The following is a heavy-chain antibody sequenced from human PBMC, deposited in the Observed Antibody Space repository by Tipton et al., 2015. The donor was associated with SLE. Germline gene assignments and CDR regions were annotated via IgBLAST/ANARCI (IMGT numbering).Heavy chain of an antibody. D-gene: IGHD2-2*01. J-gene: IGHJ6*03. V-gene: IGHV4-39*07. CDR3: ARGQCTSCYYYYMDV. CDR2: IGYGGST. CDR1: GVSISSYGFF. Sequence: TLSLTCTVSGVSISSYGFFWGWIRLPPGKGLEWIGSIGYGGSTYYNPSLKSRVTISVDTSKNQFSLKLSSVTAADTAVYYCARGQCTSCYYYYMDVWGKGTTVTVSS.